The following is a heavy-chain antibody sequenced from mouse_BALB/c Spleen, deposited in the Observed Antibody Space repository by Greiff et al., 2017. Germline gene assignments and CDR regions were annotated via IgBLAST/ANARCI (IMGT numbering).Heavy chain of an antibody. CDR3: ARKDYYGNSYAMDY. CDR1: GYTFTSYT. CDR2: INPSSGYT. Sequence: QVQLQQSGAELARPGASVKMSCKASGYTFTSYTMHWVKQRPGQGLEWIGYINPSSGYTNYNQKFKDKATLTADKSSSTAYMQLSSLTSEDSAVYYCARKDYYGNSYAMDYWGQGTSVTVSS. V-gene: IGHV1-4*01. J-gene: IGHJ4*01. D-gene: IGHD2-1*01.